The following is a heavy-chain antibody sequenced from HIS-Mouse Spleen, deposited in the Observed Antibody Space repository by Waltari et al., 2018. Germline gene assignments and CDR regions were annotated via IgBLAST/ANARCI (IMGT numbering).Heavy chain of an antibody. J-gene: IGHJ5*02. CDR2: INHSGST. CDR1: GGSFSGYY. CDR3: ARGIVGATRFDP. V-gene: IGHV4-34*01. Sequence: QVQLQQWGAGLLKPSETLSLTCAVYGGSFSGYYWSWIRQPPGKGLEWIGEINHSGSTNYNPSLKSRVTISVDTSKNQFSLKLSSVTAADTAVYYCARGIVGATRFDPWGQGTLVTVSS. D-gene: IGHD1-26*01.